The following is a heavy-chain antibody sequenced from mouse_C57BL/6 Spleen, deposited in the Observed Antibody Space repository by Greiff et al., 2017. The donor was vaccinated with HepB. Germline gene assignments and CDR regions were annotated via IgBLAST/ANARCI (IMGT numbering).Heavy chain of an antibody. CDR3: AREGVWNTTVVAPFDY. Sequence: QVQLQQSGPELVKPGASVKISCKASGYAFSSSWMNWVKQRPGKGLVWIGRIYPGDGDTNYNGKFKGKATLTADKSSSTAYMQLSSLTSEDSAVYFCAREGVWNTTVVAPFDYWGQGTTLTVSS. D-gene: IGHD1-1*01. CDR2: IYPGDGDT. V-gene: IGHV1-82*01. CDR1: GYAFSSSW. J-gene: IGHJ2*01.